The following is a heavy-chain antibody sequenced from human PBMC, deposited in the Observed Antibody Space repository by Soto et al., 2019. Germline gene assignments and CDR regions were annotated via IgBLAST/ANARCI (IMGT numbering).Heavy chain of an antibody. J-gene: IGHJ6*02. CDR3: ARPRLVSRSYGLDV. Sequence: PSETLSLTCTVSGGSMNDYYWSWIRQPAGKGLEWIGRIFTSGNTNYNPSLRSRLTMSVDTSTNQVSLRLTSVTAADTAVYYCARPRLVSRSYGLDVWGQGTTVTVS. V-gene: IGHV4-4*07. CDR2: IFTSGNT. D-gene: IGHD6-6*01. CDR1: GGSMNDYY.